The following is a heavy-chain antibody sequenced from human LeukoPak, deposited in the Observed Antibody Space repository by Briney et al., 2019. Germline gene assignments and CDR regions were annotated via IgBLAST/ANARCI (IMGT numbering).Heavy chain of an antibody. V-gene: IGHV4-39*01. J-gene: IGHJ4*02. CDR1: GGSISSSSYY. D-gene: IGHD5-24*01. CDR3: ARQDSEGRWPNDY. CDR2: ISYSGST. Sequence: SETLSLTCAVSGGSISSSSYYWGWIRQPPGKGLEWIGSISYSGSTYYNPSLKSRVTISVDTSKNQFSLKLTSVTATDTAMYFCARQDSEGRWPNDYWGQGTLVTVSS.